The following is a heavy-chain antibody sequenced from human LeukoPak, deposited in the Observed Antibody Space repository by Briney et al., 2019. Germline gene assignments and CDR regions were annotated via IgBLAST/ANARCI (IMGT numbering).Heavy chain of an antibody. V-gene: IGHV4-34*01. CDR1: GGSFSGYY. D-gene: IGHD3-10*01. J-gene: IGHJ4*02. CDR2: INHSGST. CDR3: ARGFGLTSGWFGEYYDY. Sequence: SETLSLTCAVYGGSFSGYYWSWIRQPPGKGLEWIGEINHSGSTNYNPSLKSRVTISVDTSKNQFSLKLSSVTAADTAVYYCARGFGLTSGWFGEYYDYWGQGTLVTVSS.